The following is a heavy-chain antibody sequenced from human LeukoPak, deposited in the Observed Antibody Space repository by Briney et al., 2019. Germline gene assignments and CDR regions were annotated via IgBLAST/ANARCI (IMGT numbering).Heavy chain of an antibody. D-gene: IGHD3-10*01. Sequence: PGGSLRLSCAASGFTFSSYWMHWVRQAPGRGLVWVSRINSDGSSTSYADSVKGRFTISRDNAKNTLYLQMNSLRAEDTAVYYCAIKYYYGSGSYRAFDPWGQGTLVTVSS. J-gene: IGHJ5*02. CDR1: GFTFSSYW. CDR3: AIKYYYGSGSYRAFDP. CDR2: INSDGSST. V-gene: IGHV3-74*01.